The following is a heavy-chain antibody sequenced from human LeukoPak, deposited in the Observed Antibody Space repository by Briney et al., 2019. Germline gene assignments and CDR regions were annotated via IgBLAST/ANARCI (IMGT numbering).Heavy chain of an antibody. D-gene: IGHD3-10*01. CDR1: GFSFSAYA. CDR3: AKTMVRTAILLSLPSYYDGLDI. CDR2: VSYDGGNR. Sequence: GGSLRLSCAASGFSFSAYAMHWVRQAPGKGLEWVAVVSYDGGNRYHADSVKGRFAISRDNSKNTLYLQVNNLTTEDTAVYFCAKTMVRTAILLSLPSYYDGLDIWGTGTTVTVSS. V-gene: IGHV3-30*18. J-gene: IGHJ6*04.